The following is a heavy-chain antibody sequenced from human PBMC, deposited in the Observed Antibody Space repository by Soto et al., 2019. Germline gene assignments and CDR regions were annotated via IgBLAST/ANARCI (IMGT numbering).Heavy chain of an antibody. V-gene: IGHV4-59*01. CDR3: ARGGSYGDFFVY. D-gene: IGHD4-17*01. CDR2: IYYTGST. CDR1: GGSMSSNY. Sequence: SETLSLTCTVSGGSMSSNYWTWIRQSPGKGLEWIGYIYYTGSTKYNPSLKSRVTISLDTSKNQFSLRLTSVTSADTAVYYCARGGSYGDFFVYWGQGAQVTVSS. J-gene: IGHJ4*02.